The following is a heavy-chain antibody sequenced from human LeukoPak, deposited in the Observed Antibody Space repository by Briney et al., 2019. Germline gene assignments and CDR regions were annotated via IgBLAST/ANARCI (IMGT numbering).Heavy chain of an antibody. CDR2: IRYDGSNK. J-gene: IGHJ3*02. D-gene: IGHD3-22*01. V-gene: IGHV3-30*02. CDR1: GFTLSSYG. CDR3: AEALGLSSGYYYDAFDI. Sequence: GGSLRLSCAASGFTLSSYGMHWVRQAPGKGLEWVAFIRYDGSNKYYADSVKGRFTISRDNSKNTLYMQMNSLRAEDTAVYYCAEALGLSSGYYYDAFDIWGQGTMVTVSS.